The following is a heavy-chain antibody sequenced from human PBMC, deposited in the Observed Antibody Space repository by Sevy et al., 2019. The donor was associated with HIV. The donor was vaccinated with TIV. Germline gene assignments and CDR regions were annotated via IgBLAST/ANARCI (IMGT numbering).Heavy chain of an antibody. Sequence: GGSLRLSCAASGFTFDDYTMYWVRQAPGKGLEWVSGISWNSGNFGYAESVKGRFTISRDNAKNSLYLQMNSLRAEDTALYYCAKDIRMAATGTRAGAFDIWGQGTMVTVS. D-gene: IGHD6-13*01. CDR2: ISWNSGNF. CDR3: AKDIRMAATGTRAGAFDI. J-gene: IGHJ3*02. V-gene: IGHV3-9*01. CDR1: GFTFDDYT.